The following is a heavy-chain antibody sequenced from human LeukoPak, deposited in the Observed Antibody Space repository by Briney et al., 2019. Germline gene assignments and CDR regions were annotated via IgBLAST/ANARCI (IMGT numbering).Heavy chain of an antibody. D-gene: IGHD3-22*01. CDR1: GGSISSTTYY. V-gene: IGHV4-39*07. CDR3: ARDQNKYDSSGYYYYQYGMDV. J-gene: IGHJ6*02. Sequence: SETLSLTCTVSGGSISSTTYYWGWIRQPPGKGLEWIGTIFYSGSTYYNPSLKSRVSISVDTAKNQFSLNLSSVTAADTVVYYCARDQNKYDSSGYYYYQYGMDVWGQGTTVTVSS. CDR2: IFYSGST.